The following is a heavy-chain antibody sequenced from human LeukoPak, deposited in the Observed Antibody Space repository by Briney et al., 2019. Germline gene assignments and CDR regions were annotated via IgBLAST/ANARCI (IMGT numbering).Heavy chain of an antibody. V-gene: IGHV4-39*07. CDR2: IYYSGST. J-gene: IGHJ4*02. CDR1: GGSISSSSYD. Sequence: SETLSLTCTVSGGSISSSSYDWGWIRQPPGKGLEWIGSIYYSGSTYYNPSLKSRVTISVDTSKNQFSLKLSSVTAADTAVYYCARMGIAASATDFDYWGQGTLVTVSS. D-gene: IGHD6-13*01. CDR3: ARMGIAASATDFDY.